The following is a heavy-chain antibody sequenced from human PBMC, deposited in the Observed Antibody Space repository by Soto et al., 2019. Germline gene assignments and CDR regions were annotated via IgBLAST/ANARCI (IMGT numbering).Heavy chain of an antibody. V-gene: IGHV1-69*12. D-gene: IGHD1-26*01. J-gene: IGHJ4*02. Sequence: QVHLVQTGAEMKKPGSSVKVSCKVSGGDLTNSGISWVRQAPGQGLEWMGGIFPLVAMVDYSQKFQGRVTITADESTNTAYMDLGSLRSEDTAVYYCAKDDGAAFKSWGQLTLVIVSS. CDR1: GGDLTNSG. CDR3: AKDDGAAFKS. CDR2: IFPLVAMV.